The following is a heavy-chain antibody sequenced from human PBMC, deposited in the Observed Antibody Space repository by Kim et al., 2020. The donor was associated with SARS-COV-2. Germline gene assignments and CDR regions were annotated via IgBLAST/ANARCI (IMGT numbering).Heavy chain of an antibody. V-gene: IGHV4-34*01. CDR3: ARGGVYEYSSSPTPYGMDV. Sequence: SETLSLTCAVYGGSFSGYYWSWIRQPPGKGLEWIGEINHSGSTNYNPSLKSRVTISVDTSKNQFSLKLSSVTAADTAVYYCARGGVYEYSSSPTPYGMDVWGQGTTVTVSS. CDR2: INHSGST. D-gene: IGHD6-6*01. J-gene: IGHJ6*02. CDR1: GGSFSGYY.